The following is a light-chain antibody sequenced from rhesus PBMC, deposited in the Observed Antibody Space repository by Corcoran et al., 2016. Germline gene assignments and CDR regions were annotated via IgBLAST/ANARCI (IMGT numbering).Light chain of an antibody. CDR3: MPGTHWPLT. V-gene: IGKV2-64*01. CDR1: QSLLHSNGNTY. CDR2: KVS. J-gene: IGKJ4*01. Sequence: DVVMTQSPLSLPVTPGQPASISCRSSQSLLHSNGNTYLSWLLQKPGQPPRRLMYKVSNRDSGVPERFSGSGAGTDFTLKISRVEAEDVGVYYCMPGTHWPLTFGGGTKVEIK.